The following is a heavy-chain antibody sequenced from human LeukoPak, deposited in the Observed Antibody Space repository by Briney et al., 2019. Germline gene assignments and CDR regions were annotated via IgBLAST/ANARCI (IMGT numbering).Heavy chain of an antibody. CDR1: XXTXXXYA. J-gene: IGHJ4*02. CDR2: ISRSGGST. Sequence: SXXTXXXYAMNWVSQAPGXGLEWVSAISRSGGSTFYADSVKGRFTISRDNSKNTVYLQMSSLRAEDTAVYYCAKRSDSSDFYGHFDYWGQGTLVTVSS. CDR3: AKRSDSSDFYGHFDY. V-gene: IGHV3-23*01. D-gene: IGHD3-22*01.